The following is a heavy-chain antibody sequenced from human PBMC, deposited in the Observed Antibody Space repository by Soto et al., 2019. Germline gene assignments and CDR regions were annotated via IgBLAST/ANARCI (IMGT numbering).Heavy chain of an antibody. J-gene: IGHJ3*02. Sequence: SETLSLTCTVSGGPISSGGYYWSWIRQHPGKGLEWIGYIYYSGSTYYNPSLKSRVTISVDTSKNQFSLKLSSVTAADTAVYYCARHRDPSVPGAFDIWGQGTMVTVSS. D-gene: IGHD2-2*01. CDR1: GGPISSGGYY. CDR3: ARHRDPSVPGAFDI. CDR2: IYYSGST. V-gene: IGHV4-31*03.